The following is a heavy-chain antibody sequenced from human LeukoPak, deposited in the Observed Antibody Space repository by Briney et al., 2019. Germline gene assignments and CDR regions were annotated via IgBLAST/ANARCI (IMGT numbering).Heavy chain of an antibody. CDR2: FSPYNGHT. CDR3: ARHRAGGYCAVGDCFVHTF. CDR1: GYTFNMYG. Sequence: ASVKVSCKASGYTFNMYGISWVRQAPGQGLEWMGWFSPYNGHTNLAQKLQDRVTMTTDTSTNTAYMELRSLRSDDTAVYYCARHRAGGYCAVGDCFVHTFWSQGTLVTVSS. V-gene: IGHV1-18*01. J-gene: IGHJ4*02. D-gene: IGHD2-8*02.